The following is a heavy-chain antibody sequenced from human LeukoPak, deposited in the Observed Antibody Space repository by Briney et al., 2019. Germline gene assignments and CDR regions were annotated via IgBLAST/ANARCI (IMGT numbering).Heavy chain of an antibody. CDR2: IYTSGST. CDR1: GGSISSSNYY. Sequence: PSETLSLTCTVSGGSISSSNYYWGWIRQPAGKGLEWIGRIYTSGSTNYNPSLKSRVTMSVDTSKNQFSLKLSSVTAADTAVYYCARNTGYCTNGVCFDDLDYWGQGTLVTVSS. D-gene: IGHD2-8*01. CDR3: ARNTGYCTNGVCFDDLDY. J-gene: IGHJ4*02. V-gene: IGHV4-61*02.